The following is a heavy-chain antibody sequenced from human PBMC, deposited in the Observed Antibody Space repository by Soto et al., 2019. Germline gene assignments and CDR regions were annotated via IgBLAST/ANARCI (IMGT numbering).Heavy chain of an antibody. CDR1: GFTFRSYY. CDR2: TNQDESEK. D-gene: IGHD4-4*01. Sequence: PGGSLRLSCAASGFTFRSYYMSWVRQAPGKGLEWVATTNQDESEKEYADSVKGRFSISRDNAKNSMYLQMDSLRGEDTAVYYCVRGGSNYASWGQGTLVTVSS. CDR3: VRGGSNYAS. V-gene: IGHV3-7*01. J-gene: IGHJ5*02.